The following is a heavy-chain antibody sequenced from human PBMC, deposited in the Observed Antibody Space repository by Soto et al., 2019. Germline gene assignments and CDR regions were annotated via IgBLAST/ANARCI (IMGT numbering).Heavy chain of an antibody. V-gene: IGHV3-48*02. J-gene: IGHJ4*02. Sequence: GGSLRLSCAASGFTFSSYSMNWVRQAPGKGLEWVSYISSSSSTIYYADSVKGRFTISRDNAKNSLYLQMNSLRDEDTAVYYGARDVYYGDSGTGELDYWGQGTLVTVSS. D-gene: IGHD3-16*01. CDR3: ARDVYYGDSGTGELDY. CDR1: GFTFSSYS. CDR2: ISSSSSTI.